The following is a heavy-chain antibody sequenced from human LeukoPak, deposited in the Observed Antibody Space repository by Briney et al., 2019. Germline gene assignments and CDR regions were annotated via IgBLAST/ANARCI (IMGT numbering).Heavy chain of an antibody. V-gene: IGHV1-18*01. CDR1: GYTFTSYG. J-gene: IGHJ5*02. CDR3: ARVYSSGWYGGGNWFDP. Sequence: ASVKVSCKASGYTFTSYGISWVRQAPGQGLEWMGWISAYNGNTNYAQKLQGRVTMTTDTSTSTAYMELRSLRSDDTAVYYCARVYSSGWYGGGNWFDPWGQGTLVTVSS. D-gene: IGHD6-19*01. CDR2: ISAYNGNT.